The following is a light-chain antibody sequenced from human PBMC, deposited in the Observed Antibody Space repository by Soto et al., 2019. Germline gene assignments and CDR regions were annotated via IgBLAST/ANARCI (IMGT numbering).Light chain of an antibody. Sequence: QSVLTQPPSASGTLGQRVIITCSGGTSNVERNYVYWYQHLPGAAPKLLIYRDHQRPSGVPDRFSASKSGTSASLAISGLRSEDEADYYCDVWDDRLSGLFGGGTKLTVL. CDR1: TSNVERNY. V-gene: IGLV1-47*01. CDR2: RDH. J-gene: IGLJ3*02. CDR3: DVWDDRLSGL.